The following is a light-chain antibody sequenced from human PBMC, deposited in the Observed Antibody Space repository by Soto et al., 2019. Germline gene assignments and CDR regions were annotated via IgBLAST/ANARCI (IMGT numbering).Light chain of an antibody. CDR2: GES. J-gene: IGKJ5*01. V-gene: IGKV3-11*01. CDR1: QSLXSN. Sequence: IVMTQSPSTLSVSPGERATLSCRASQSLXSNLAWYQQKPGQATRLLSXGESNRGTGIPARFIGSGSGTDFTLTISSLEPEDFALYYCRQRSNWPRRTFGQGTRLEIK. CDR3: RQRSNWPRRT.